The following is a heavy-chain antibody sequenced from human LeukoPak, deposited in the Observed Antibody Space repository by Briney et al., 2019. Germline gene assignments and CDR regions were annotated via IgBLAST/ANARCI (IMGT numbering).Heavy chain of an antibody. D-gene: IGHD3-3*01. CDR1: GFTFSSYA. CDR3: AKNHDFWSGYSNY. Sequence: GGSLRLSCAASGFTFSSYAMSWVRQAPGKGLEWVSAISGSGGSSYYADSVKGRFTISRDNSKNTLYLQMNSLRAEDTAVYYCAKNHDFWSGYSNYWGQGTLVTVSS. V-gene: IGHV3-23*01. CDR2: ISGSGGSS. J-gene: IGHJ4*02.